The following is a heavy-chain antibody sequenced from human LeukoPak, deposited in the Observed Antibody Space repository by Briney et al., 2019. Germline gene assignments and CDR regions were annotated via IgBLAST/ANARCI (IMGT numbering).Heavy chain of an antibody. CDR2: ISGSGGST. J-gene: IGHJ4*02. V-gene: IGHV3-23*01. Sequence: GGSLRLSCAASGFTFNSCAMSWVRQAPGKGPEWVSGISGSGGSTYYADSVKGRFTISRDNSKNTLYLQMNSLRAEDTAVYYCAKDQTTVTTVDYWGQGTLVTVSS. CDR3: AKDQTTVTTVDY. CDR1: GFTFNSCA. D-gene: IGHD4-17*01.